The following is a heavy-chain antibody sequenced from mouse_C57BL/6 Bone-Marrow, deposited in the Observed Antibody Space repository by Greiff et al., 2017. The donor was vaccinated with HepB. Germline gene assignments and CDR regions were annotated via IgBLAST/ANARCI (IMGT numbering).Heavy chain of an antibody. CDR2: IYPGDGDT. Sequence: VKLQESGPELVKPGASVKISCKASGYAFSSSWMNWVKQRPGKGLEWIGRIYPGDGDTNYNGKFKGKATLTADKSSSTAYMQLSSLTSEDSAVYFCARNLAWFAYWGQGTLVTVSA. J-gene: IGHJ3*01. CDR3: ARNLAWFAY. CDR1: GYAFSSSW. V-gene: IGHV1-82*01.